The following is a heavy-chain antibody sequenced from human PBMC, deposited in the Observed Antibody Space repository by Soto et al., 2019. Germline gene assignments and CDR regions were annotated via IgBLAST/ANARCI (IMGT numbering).Heavy chain of an antibody. CDR1: GFTFSSYE. CDR3: ARDQVIMVRGVILFTRRFYGMDV. CDR2: ISSSGSTI. V-gene: IGHV3-48*03. Sequence: GGSLRLSCAASGFTFSSYEMNWVRQAPGEGLEWVSYISSSGSTIYYADSVKGRFTISRDNAKNSLYLQMNSLRAEDTAVYYCARDQVIMVRGVILFTRRFYGMDVWGQGTTVTVSS. D-gene: IGHD3-10*01. J-gene: IGHJ6*02.